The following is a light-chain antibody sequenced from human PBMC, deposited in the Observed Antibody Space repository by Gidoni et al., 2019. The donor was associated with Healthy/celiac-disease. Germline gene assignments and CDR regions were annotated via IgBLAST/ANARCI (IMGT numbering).Light chain of an antibody. J-gene: IGLJ3*02. V-gene: IGLV2-14*01. CDR3: SSYTSSSTEV. Sequence: QSALNQPASVSGSPGQSITISCTGTSSDVGGYNYVSWYQQHPGQAPKLMIYEVSNRPSGVSNRFSVSKSGNTASLTISGLQAEDEADYYCSSYTSSSTEVFGGGTKLTVL. CDR1: SSDVGGYNY. CDR2: EVS.